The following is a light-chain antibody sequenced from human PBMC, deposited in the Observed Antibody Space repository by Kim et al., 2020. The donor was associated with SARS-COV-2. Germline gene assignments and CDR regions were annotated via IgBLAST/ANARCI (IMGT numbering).Light chain of an antibody. Sequence: SPGERATLSSRASQSVNSRYLAWYQQNPGQAPRLLIYGASSRATGIPERFSGSGSGTDFTLTISRLEPEDFAVYYCQQYSSSTGTFGQGTKVDIK. V-gene: IGKV3-20*01. CDR1: QSVNSRY. CDR3: QQYSSSTGT. CDR2: GAS. J-gene: IGKJ1*01.